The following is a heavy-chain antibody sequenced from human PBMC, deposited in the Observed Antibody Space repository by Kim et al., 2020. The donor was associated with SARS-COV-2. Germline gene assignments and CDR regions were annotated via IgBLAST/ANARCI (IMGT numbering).Heavy chain of an antibody. CDR1: GFTFSDAW. V-gene: IGHV3-15*01. J-gene: IGHJ4*02. Sequence: GGSLRLSCAASGFTFSDAWMSWVRQAPGKGLEWVGRIKTKTDVGTTDYAAPVKGRFTISRDDSKNTLYLQMNSLKTEDTAVYYCSMHRTDYWGEGTLVTVSS. CDR3: SMHRTDY. CDR2: IKTKTDVGTT.